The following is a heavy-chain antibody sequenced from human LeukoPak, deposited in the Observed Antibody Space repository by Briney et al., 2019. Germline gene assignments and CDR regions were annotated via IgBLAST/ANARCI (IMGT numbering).Heavy chain of an antibody. Sequence: ASVKVSCKASGYTFTDYYIHWVRQAPGQGLEWMGWISSKSGGIHYAQKFQGRVTMTRDTSITTAYMELSGLRSDDTAVYYCAKSNWNDDFLDYWGQGTLITVSS. D-gene: IGHD1-1*01. V-gene: IGHV1-2*02. CDR2: ISSKSGGI. J-gene: IGHJ4*02. CDR1: GYTFTDYY. CDR3: AKSNWNDDFLDY.